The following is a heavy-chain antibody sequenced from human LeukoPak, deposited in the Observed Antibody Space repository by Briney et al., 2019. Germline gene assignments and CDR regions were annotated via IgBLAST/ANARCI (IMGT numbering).Heavy chain of an antibody. V-gene: IGHV1-69*04. D-gene: IGHD5-18*01. Sequence: SVKVSCKASGGTFSSYAISWVRQAPGQGLEWMGRIIPILGIANYAQKFQGRVAITADKSTSTAYMELSSLRSEDTAVYYRARDPDTAMVDYWGQGTLVTVSS. CDR3: ARDPDTAMVDY. CDR2: IIPILGIA. CDR1: GGTFSSYA. J-gene: IGHJ4*02.